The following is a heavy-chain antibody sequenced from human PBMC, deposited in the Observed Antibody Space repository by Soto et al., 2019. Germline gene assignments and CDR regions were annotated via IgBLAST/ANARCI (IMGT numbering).Heavy chain of an antibody. V-gene: IGHV1-8*01. CDR3: ARGRSHYDSSTNWFDP. D-gene: IGHD3-22*01. Sequence: XSVKVSSNASGYTFTSYDIKSVRHATGQGFEWMGWTNPNIGNTGYAQKFQGRVTMTRHTSITTAYMELSSLISDDTAVYYCARGRSHYDSSTNWFDPWGEGTLVTVSS. CDR1: GYTFTSYD. CDR2: TNPNIGNT. J-gene: IGHJ5*02.